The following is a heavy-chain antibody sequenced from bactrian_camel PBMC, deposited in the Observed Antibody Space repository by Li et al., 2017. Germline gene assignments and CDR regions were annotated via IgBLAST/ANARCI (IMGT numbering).Heavy chain of an antibody. D-gene: IGHD1*01. CDR3: RRRLIVGGLDLRLGPQWLIT. Sequence: VQLVESGGGSVHAGGSLRLSSTASGYTDTYINFCMGWFRQVPGKGREEVASIDPDHNTIYADSVKGRSTISKDDSMNTLYLQMTTCGLRTLPCTTVRRRLIVGGLDLRLGPQWLITGARGPRSPSP. CDR1: GYTDTYINFC. J-gene: IGHJ4*01. CDR2: IDPDHNT. V-gene: IGHV3S44*01.